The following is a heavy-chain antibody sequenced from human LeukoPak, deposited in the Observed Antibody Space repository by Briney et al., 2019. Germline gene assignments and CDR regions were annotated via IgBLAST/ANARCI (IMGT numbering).Heavy chain of an antibody. V-gene: IGHV4-34*01. CDR1: GGSFSGYY. Sequence: SETLSLTCAVYGGSFSGYYWTWIRQPPGKGLEWIGEINHSGSTNYNPSLKSRVTISVDRSKNQFSLKLSSVTAADTAVYYCARGRGYSGYADYWGQGTLVTVSS. J-gene: IGHJ4*02. CDR2: INHSGST. D-gene: IGHD5-12*01. CDR3: ARGRGYSGYADY.